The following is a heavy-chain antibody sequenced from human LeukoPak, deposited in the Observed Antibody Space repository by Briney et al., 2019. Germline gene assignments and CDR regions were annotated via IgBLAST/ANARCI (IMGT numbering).Heavy chain of an antibody. J-gene: IGHJ4*02. V-gene: IGHV3-7*01. D-gene: IGHD2-15*01. Sequence: PGGSLRLSCAASGFTFSSNWMSWVRQAPGKGLEWVANIRQDGSDKYYMDSEKGRFTISRDNAKNSLSLQMNSLRAEDTAVYYCARDRDCGDGGCYPHFDYWGQGVQVTVSS. CDR3: ARDRDCGDGGCYPHFDY. CDR1: GFTFSSNW. CDR2: IRQDGSDK.